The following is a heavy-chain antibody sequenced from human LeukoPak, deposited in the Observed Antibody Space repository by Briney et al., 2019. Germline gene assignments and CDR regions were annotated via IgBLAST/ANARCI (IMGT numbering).Heavy chain of an antibody. CDR3: VRVGRYSLWSPDY. Sequence: GGSLRLSCAASGFTVSSNYMSWVRQAPGKGLEWVSVIYSGGSTYYADSVKGRFTISRDNSKNTLYLQMNSLRAEDTAVYYCVRVGRYSLWSPDYWGQGTLVTVSS. J-gene: IGHJ4*02. V-gene: IGHV3-66*01. CDR1: GFTVSSNY. CDR2: IYSGGST. D-gene: IGHD5-18*01.